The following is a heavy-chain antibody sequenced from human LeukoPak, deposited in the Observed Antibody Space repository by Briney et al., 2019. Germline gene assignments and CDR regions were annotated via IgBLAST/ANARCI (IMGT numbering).Heavy chain of an antibody. CDR3: ARGPLTVTRGFDP. CDR1: GGSIDIYY. D-gene: IGHD4-17*01. CDR2: IYTSGST. V-gene: IGHV4-4*07. Sequence: SETPSLTCTVSGGSIDIYYWSWIRQPAGKGLEWIGRIYTSGSTNYNPSLKTRVTMSVDTSKNQFSLKLSSVTAADTAMYYCARGPLTVTRGFDPWGQGTLVTVSS. J-gene: IGHJ5*02.